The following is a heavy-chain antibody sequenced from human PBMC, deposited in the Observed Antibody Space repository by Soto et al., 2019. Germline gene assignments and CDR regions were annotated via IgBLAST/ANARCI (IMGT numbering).Heavy chain of an antibody. J-gene: IGHJ4*02. CDR2: IYDTGST. CDR3: ARVAYDSSGYYKWFDY. CDR1: GSDITTYY. V-gene: IGHV4-59*01. D-gene: IGHD3-22*01. Sequence: SETLSLTCTVSGSDITTYYWSWLRQSPGKGLEWIGHIYDTGSTTYNPSLKSRVTISVDTSNKQFSLRLTSVTAADTAVYYCARVAYDSSGYYKWFDYWGQGTLVTVSS.